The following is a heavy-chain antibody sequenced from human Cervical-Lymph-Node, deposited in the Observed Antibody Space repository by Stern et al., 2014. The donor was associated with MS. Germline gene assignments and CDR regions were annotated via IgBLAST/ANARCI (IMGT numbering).Heavy chain of an antibody. CDR3: ARDYEDTSMLFDH. Sequence: VQLVASGGAVVQPGRSLRLSCAASGFTFSSYGMHLVPPAPAKGLECVTVSSYDGNHKYYAASVKGRFTISRDNSKNTLHLQMNSVTPDDTAIYYCARDYEDTSMLFDHWGQGTLVTVSS. CDR1: GFTFSSYG. D-gene: IGHD2-8*01. CDR2: SSYDGNHK. J-gene: IGHJ4*02. V-gene: IGHV3-30*03.